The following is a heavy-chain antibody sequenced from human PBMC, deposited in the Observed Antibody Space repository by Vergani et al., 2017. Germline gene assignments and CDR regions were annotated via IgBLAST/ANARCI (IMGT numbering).Heavy chain of an antibody. CDR3: ARRPLSGSYYYYMDV. D-gene: IGHD6-25*01. CDR2: VTHSGST. V-gene: IGHV4-39*07. Sequence: QVQLHESGPGLVKPSQTLSLTCTVSGGSITSGSYYWSWIRQPPGKGLEWIGEVTHSGSTNYNPSLRSRLTISVDTSENHFSLNLSSVTAADTAVYYCARRPLSGSYYYYMDVWGKGTTVTVSS. CDR1: GGSITSGSYY. J-gene: IGHJ6*03.